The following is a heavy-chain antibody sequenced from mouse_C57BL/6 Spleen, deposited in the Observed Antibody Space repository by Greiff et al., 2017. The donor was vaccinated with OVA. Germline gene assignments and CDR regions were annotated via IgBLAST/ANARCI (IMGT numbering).Heavy chain of an antibody. CDR1: GYTFTSYW. J-gene: IGHJ4*01. CDR3: ARGGLTFPMDY. D-gene: IGHD4-1*01. Sequence: QVQLQQPGAELVMPGASVKLSCKASGYTFTSYWMHWVKQRPGQGLEWIGEIDPSDSYTNYNQKFKGKSTLTVDKSSSTAYMQRSSLTSEDSAVYYCARGGLTFPMDYWGQGTSVTVSS. CDR2: IDPSDSYT. V-gene: IGHV1-69*01.